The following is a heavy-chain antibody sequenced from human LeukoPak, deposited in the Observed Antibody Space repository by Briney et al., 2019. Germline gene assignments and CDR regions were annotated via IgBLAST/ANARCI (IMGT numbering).Heavy chain of an antibody. CDR1: GYTLTELS. Sequence: ASVKVSCKVSGYTLTELSMHWVRQAPGKGLEWMGGFDPEDGETIYAQKFQGRVTMTKDTSTDTAYMELSSLRSEDTAVYYCATPSGRPLKSGVNRIGEFSYYYYGMDVWGKGTTVTVSS. J-gene: IGHJ6*04. CDR2: FDPEDGET. V-gene: IGHV1-24*01. CDR3: ATPSGRPLKSGVNRIGEFSYYYYGMDV. D-gene: IGHD3-10*01.